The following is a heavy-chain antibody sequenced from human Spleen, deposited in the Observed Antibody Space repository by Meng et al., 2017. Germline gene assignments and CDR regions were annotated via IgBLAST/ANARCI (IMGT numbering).Heavy chain of an antibody. J-gene: IGHJ4*02. CDR3: ASSTTAMVEGYDY. CDR2: IIPMFGTT. V-gene: IGHV1-69*05. D-gene: IGHD5-18*01. Sequence: SVKVSCKASGGTFSSYAISWVRQAPGQGLEWMGGIIPMFGTTKYAQKFQGRVTITTDESTSTAYMELSSLRSEDTAVYYCASSTTAMVEGYDYWGQGTLVTVSS. CDR1: GGTFSSYA.